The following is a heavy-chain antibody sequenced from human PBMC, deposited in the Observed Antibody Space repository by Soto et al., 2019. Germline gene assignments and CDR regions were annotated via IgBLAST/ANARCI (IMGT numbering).Heavy chain of an antibody. D-gene: IGHD5-12*01. CDR2: IWYDGSNK. CDR1: GFTFSSYG. CDR3: ARDRADGYNFRHSFFDY. V-gene: IGHV3-33*01. Sequence: QVQLVESGGGVVQPGRSLRLSCAASGFTFSSYGMHWVRQAPGKVLEWVAVIWYDGSNKYYADSVKGRFTISRDNSKNTLYLQMNSLRAEDTAVYYCARDRADGYNFRHSFFDYWGQGTLVTVSS. J-gene: IGHJ4*02.